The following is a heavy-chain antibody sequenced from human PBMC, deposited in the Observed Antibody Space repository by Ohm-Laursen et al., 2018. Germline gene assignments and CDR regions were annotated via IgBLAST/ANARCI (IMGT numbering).Heavy chain of an antibody. J-gene: IGHJ6*02. Sequence: SQTLSLTCAISGDSVSSNSAAWNWIRQSPSRGLEWLGRTYYRSKWYNDYAVSVKSRITINPDTSKNQFSLQLNSVTPEDTAVYYCARDSGDSEIQLWLGYYYYGMDVWGQGTTVTVSS. CDR2: TYYRSKWYN. CDR1: GDSVSSNSAA. CDR3: ARDSGDSEIQLWLGYYYYGMDV. V-gene: IGHV6-1*01. D-gene: IGHD5-18*01.